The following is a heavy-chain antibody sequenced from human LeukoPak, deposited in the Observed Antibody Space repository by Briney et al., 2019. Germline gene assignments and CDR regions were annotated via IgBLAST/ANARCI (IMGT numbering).Heavy chain of an antibody. CDR3: ARGRSV. CDR1: GYSISSGYY. Sequence: PSETLSLTCTVSGYSISSGYYWGWIRQPPGKGLEWIGSIYHSGGTYYNPSLKSRVTISVDTSKNQFSLKLSSVTAADTAVYYCARGRSVWGQGTLVTVSS. J-gene: IGHJ4*02. CDR2: IYHSGGT. V-gene: IGHV4-38-2*02.